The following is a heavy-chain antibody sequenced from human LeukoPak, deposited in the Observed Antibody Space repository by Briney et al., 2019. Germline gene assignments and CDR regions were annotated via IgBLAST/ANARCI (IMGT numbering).Heavy chain of an antibody. V-gene: IGHV3-23*01. Sequence: GGSLRLSCAASGFTFSSYWMSWVRQAPGKGLEWVSAISGSGGSTFYADSVKGRFTISRDNSKNTLFLQMNSLRAEDTAVYYCAKESSSITWINAFDIWGQGTMVTVSS. D-gene: IGHD2-2*01. J-gene: IGHJ3*02. CDR2: ISGSGGST. CDR3: AKESSSITWINAFDI. CDR1: GFTFSSYW.